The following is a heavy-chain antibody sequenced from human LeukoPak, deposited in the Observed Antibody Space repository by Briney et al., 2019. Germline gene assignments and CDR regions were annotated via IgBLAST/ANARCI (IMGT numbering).Heavy chain of an antibody. CDR1: GGSFSGYY. CDR2: INHSGST. J-gene: IGHJ2*01. D-gene: IGHD4-17*01. V-gene: IGHV4-34*01. CDR3: ARVRLDYGDYGASYWYFDL. Sequence: SETLSLTCAVYGGSFSGYYWSWIRQPPGKGLEWIGEINHSGSTNYNPSLKSRVTISVDTSKNQFSLKLSSVTAADTAVYYCARVRLDYGDYGASYWYFDLWGRGTLVTVSS.